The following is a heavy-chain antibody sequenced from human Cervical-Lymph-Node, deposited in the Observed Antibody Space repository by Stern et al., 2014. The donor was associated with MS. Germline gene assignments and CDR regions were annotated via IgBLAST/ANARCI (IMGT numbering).Heavy chain of an antibody. J-gene: IGHJ6*02. V-gene: IGHV1-58*02. CDR3: AAEGEYIRSGIYHYTGMDV. D-gene: IGHD3-10*01. CDR2: IVADSADT. CDR1: GFTFLSSA. Sequence: QMQLVQSGPEVKRPGTSARVSCKASGFTFLSSAMQWVRQARGPRLEWIGFIVADSADTRYAQKCHDRVAISRDMSTSTVNMELSSLRSEDTAVYYCAAEGEYIRSGIYHYTGMDVWGQGTTVTVSS.